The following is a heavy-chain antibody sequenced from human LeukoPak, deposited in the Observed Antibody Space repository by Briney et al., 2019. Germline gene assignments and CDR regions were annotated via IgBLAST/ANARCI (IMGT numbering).Heavy chain of an antibody. CDR2: INSDGSST. J-gene: IGHJ4*02. CDR1: GFTFSSYW. V-gene: IGHV3-74*01. Sequence: PGGSLRLSCAASGFTFSSYWMHWVRQAPGKGLVWVSRINSDGSSTSYADSVKGRFTISRDNAKNTLYLQMNSLRAEDTAVYYCAKDPRSSGYFDYWGQGTLVTVSS. D-gene: IGHD3-10*01. CDR3: AKDPRSSGYFDY.